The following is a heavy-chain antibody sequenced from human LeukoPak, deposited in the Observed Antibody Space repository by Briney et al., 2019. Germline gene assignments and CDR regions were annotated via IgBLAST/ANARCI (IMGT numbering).Heavy chain of an antibody. CDR1: GGSISSGGYY. CDR3: ARGPEALGYGYYFDY. CDR2: IYYSGST. Sequence: SETLSLTCTVSGGSISSGGYYWSWIRQHPGKGLEWIGYIYYSGSTYYNPSLKSRVTISVDTSKNQFSLKLSSVTAADTAVYYCARGPEALGYGYYFDYWGQGTLVTVSP. V-gene: IGHV4-31*03. J-gene: IGHJ4*02. D-gene: IGHD4-17*01.